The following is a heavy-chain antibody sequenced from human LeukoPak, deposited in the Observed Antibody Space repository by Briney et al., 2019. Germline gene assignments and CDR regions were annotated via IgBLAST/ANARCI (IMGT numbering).Heavy chain of an antibody. CDR1: GGSFGGYY. J-gene: IGHJ4*02. Sequence: SETLSLTCAVYGGSFGGYYWSWIRQPPGKGLEWIGEINHSGSTNYNPSLKSRVTISVDTSKNQFSLKLSSVTAADTAVYYCARGDPTMVRGVKIDYWGQGTLVTVSS. CDR3: ARGDPTMVRGVKIDY. D-gene: IGHD3-10*01. V-gene: IGHV4-34*01. CDR2: INHSGST.